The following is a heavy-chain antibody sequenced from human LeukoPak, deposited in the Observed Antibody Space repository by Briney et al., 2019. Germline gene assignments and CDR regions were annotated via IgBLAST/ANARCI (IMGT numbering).Heavy chain of an antibody. CDR1: GGSISSSC. CDR2: IYNSIGGST. Sequence: SASLSLTRTVSGGSISSSCWSWVRHPPGEGLGWVGFIYNSIGGSTNYNPSLKSRGSISVDTSKNEVSLRLTSVTAADTAVDYCARDPVTERWGWFDPWGQGTLVTVSS. CDR3: ARDPVTERWGWFDP. V-gene: IGHV4-59*01. D-gene: IGHD1-1*01. J-gene: IGHJ5*02.